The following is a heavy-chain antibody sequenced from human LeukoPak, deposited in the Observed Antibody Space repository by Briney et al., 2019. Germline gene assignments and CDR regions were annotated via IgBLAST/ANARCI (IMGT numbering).Heavy chain of an antibody. J-gene: IGHJ4*02. D-gene: IGHD4-17*01. V-gene: IGHV3-21*04. CDR3: AKVGYGDLDH. CDR1: GFTFSSYS. CDR2: ISSSSSYI. Sequence: GGSLRLSCAASGFTFSSYSMNWVRQAPGKGLEWVSSISSSSSYIYYADSVKGRFTISRDNPENTVYLQMSSLRVDDTATYFCAKVGYGDLDHWGQGVLVPVSS.